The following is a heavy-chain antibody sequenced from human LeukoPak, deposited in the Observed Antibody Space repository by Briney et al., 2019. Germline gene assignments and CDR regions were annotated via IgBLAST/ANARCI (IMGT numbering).Heavy chain of an antibody. CDR1: GGSFSGDY. D-gene: IGHD6-19*01. J-gene: IGHJ4*02. CDR2: INHGGST. Sequence: PSETLSLTCAVYGGSFSGDYWNWIRQPPGKGLEWIGEINHGGSTNYNPSLKSRVTISVDTSKNHLSLKLTSVTAADTAVYYCATKKNSGWYIDYWGQGTQVTVSS. V-gene: IGHV4-34*01. CDR3: ATKKNSGWYIDY.